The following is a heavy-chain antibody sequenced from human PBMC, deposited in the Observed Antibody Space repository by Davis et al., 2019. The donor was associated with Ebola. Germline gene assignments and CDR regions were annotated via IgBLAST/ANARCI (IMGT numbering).Heavy chain of an antibody. CDR2: ISSSSSYT. V-gene: IGHV3-11*05. CDR3: AKGPSSGWYYFDY. Sequence: PGGSLRLSCAASGFTFSDYYMSWIRQAPGKGLEWVSYISSSSSYTNYADSVKGRFTISRDNSKNTLYLQMNSLRAEDTAVYYCAKGPSSGWYYFDYWGQGTLVTVSS. D-gene: IGHD6-19*01. CDR1: GFTFSDYY. J-gene: IGHJ4*02.